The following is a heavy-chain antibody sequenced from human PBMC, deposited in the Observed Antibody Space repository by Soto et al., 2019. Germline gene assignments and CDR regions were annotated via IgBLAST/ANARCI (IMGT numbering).Heavy chain of an antibody. J-gene: IGHJ6*02. V-gene: IGHV1-69*13. CDR2: IIPIFGTA. Sequence: SVKVSCKASGGTFSSYAISWVRQAPGQGLEWMGGIIPIFGTANYAQKFQGRVTITADESTSTAYMELSSLRSEDTAVYYCARAMVRGVIIGQTNYYYYGMDVWGQGTTVTVSS. D-gene: IGHD3-10*01. CDR1: GGTFSSYA. CDR3: ARAMVRGVIIGQTNYYYYGMDV.